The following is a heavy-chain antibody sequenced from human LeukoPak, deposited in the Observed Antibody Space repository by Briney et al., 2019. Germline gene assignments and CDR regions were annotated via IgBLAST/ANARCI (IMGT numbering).Heavy chain of an antibody. CDR2: LYHSGSP. V-gene: IGHV4-38-2*02. CDR3: ARAKWGLLWSKWFDP. J-gene: IGHJ5*02. CDR1: GYSIRSDYY. Sequence: ASETLSLTCTVSGYSIRSDYYWGWIRQPPGKGLEWIGSLYHSGSPYYNPSLKSRVTISVDTSKNQFSLKLSSVTAADTAVYYCARAKWGLLWSKWFDPWGQGTLVTVSS. D-gene: IGHD1-26*01.